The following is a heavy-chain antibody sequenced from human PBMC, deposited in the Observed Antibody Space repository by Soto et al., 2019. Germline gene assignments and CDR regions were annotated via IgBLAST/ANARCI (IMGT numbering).Heavy chain of an antibody. D-gene: IGHD5-12*01. CDR2: ISGYDGRT. J-gene: IGHJ4*02. Sequence: TSVKVSCENSGYSLTRNGMSWVRQAPGQGLEWMGWISGYDGRTNFAQKVQDRVTMTTDTSTSTVYMELSSLRSEDTAVYYCARDRRDGYNTFDYWGQGTLVTVSS. V-gene: IGHV1-18*01. CDR1: GYSLTRNG. CDR3: ARDRRDGYNTFDY.